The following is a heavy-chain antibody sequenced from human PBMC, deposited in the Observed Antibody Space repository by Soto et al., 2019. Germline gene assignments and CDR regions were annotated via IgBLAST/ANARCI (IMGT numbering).Heavy chain of an antibody. J-gene: IGHJ3*02. Sequence: GASVKVSCKASGGTFSSYAISWVRQAPGQGLEWMGGIIAIYGNTNYAQKFQGRVTITGDTSASTAYVELSSLRSEDTAVYYCAIQPTGDAFDIWGQGTMVTVSS. CDR2: IIAIYGNT. V-gene: IGHV1-69*06. CDR1: GGTFSSYA. D-gene: IGHD4-17*01. CDR3: AIQPTGDAFDI.